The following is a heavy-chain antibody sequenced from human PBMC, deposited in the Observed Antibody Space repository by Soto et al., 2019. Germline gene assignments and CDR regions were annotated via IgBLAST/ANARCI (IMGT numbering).Heavy chain of an antibody. D-gene: IGHD3-10*01. CDR3: ARRVSWFGELLSHWFDP. CDR1: GGSISSSNW. J-gene: IGHJ5*02. CDR2: IYHSGST. Sequence: QVQLQESGPGLVKPSGTLSLTCAVSGGSISSSNWWSWVRQPPGKGLEWIGEIYHSGSTNYNPSLKSRVTISVDKSTNQFSLKLSSVTAADTAVYYCARRVSWFGELLSHWFDPWGQGTLVTVSS. V-gene: IGHV4-4*02.